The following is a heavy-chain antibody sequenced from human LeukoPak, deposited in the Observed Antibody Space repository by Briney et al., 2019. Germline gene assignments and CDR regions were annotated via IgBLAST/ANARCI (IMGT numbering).Heavy chain of an antibody. V-gene: IGHV3-66*01. CDR1: GFTVSSNY. CDR3: AKEAADGSYSS. J-gene: IGHJ4*02. Sequence: GGSLRLSCAASGFTVSSNYMSWVRQAPGKGLEWVSVIYSGGSTYYADSVKGRFTISRDNSKNTLYLQMNSLRAEDTAVYYCAKEAADGSYSSWGQGTLVTVSS. CDR2: IYSGGST. D-gene: IGHD1-26*01.